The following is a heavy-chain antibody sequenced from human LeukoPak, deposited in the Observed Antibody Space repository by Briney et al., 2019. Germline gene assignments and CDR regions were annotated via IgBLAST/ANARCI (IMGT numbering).Heavy chain of an antibody. CDR1: GGSISSYY. V-gene: IGHV4-59*01. CDR3: ARAYSSSWYRPDAFDI. Sequence: PSETLSLTCTVSGGSISSYYWSWIRQPPGKGLEWIGYIYYSGSTNYNPSLKRRVTISVDTSKNQFSLKLSSVTAADTAVYYCARAYSSSWYRPDAFDIWGQGTMVTVSS. D-gene: IGHD6-13*01. CDR2: IYYSGST. J-gene: IGHJ3*02.